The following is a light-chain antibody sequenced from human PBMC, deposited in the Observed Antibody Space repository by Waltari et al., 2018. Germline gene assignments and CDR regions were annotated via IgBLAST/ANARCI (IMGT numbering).Light chain of an antibody. V-gene: IGLV3-27*01. Sequence: SYELTQPSSVSVSPGQTATITCSGDVLAQTYSRWFQQKPGQAPVLVIYKDNERPSGIPERFSGSSSGTTVTLTISGAQVEDEADYYCYSAADNNLGVFGGGTKLTVL. CDR1: VLAQTY. CDR2: KDN. CDR3: YSAADNNLGV. J-gene: IGLJ3*02.